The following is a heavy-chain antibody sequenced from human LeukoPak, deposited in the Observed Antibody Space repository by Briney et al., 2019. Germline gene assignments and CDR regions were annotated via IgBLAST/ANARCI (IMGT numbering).Heavy chain of an antibody. CDR2: ISAYNGNT. V-gene: IGHV1-18*01. J-gene: IGHJ3*02. D-gene: IGHD2-8*01. CDR3: ARPLAPVMLNAFDI. Sequence: GASVKVSCKASGYTFTSYGISWVRQAPGQGLEWMGWISAYNGNTNYAQKFQGRVTVTRDTSTSTVYMELSSLRSEDTAVYYCARPLAPVMLNAFDIWGQGTMVTVSS. CDR1: GYTFTSYG.